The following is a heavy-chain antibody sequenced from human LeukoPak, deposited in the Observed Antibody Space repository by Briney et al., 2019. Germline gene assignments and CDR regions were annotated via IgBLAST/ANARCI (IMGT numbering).Heavy chain of an antibody. J-gene: IGHJ3*02. V-gene: IGHV3-7*01. CDR1: GFTFSSYW. CDR2: IKQDGSEK. Sequence: PGGSLRLSCAASGFTFSSYWMSWARQAPGKGLEWVANIKQDGSEKYYVDSVKGRFTISRDNAKNSLYLQMNSLRAEDTAVYYCARIVLMVYAHHDAFDIWGQGTMVTVSS. D-gene: IGHD2-8*01. CDR3: ARIVLMVYAHHDAFDI.